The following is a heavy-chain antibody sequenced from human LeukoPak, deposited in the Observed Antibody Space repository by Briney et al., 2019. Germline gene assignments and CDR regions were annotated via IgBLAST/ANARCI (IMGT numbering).Heavy chain of an antibody. V-gene: IGHV3-23*01. Sequence: PGGSLRLSCAASGFTFSSYAMSWVRQAPGKGLEWVSAISGSGGSTYYADSVKGRFTISRDNSKNTLYLQMNSLRAEDTAVYYCARSGGVVVVAATLDYWGQGTLVTVSS. J-gene: IGHJ4*02. CDR1: GFTFSSYA. D-gene: IGHD2-15*01. CDR3: ARSGGVVVVAATLDY. CDR2: ISGSGGST.